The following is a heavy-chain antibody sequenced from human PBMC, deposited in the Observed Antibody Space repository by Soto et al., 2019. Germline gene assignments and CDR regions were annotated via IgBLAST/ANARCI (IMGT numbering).Heavy chain of an antibody. D-gene: IGHD6-19*01. CDR2: IYYSGST. Sequence: SETLSLTCTVSGGSISSSSYYWGWIRQPPGKGLEWIGSIYYSGSTCYNPSLKSRVTISVDTSKNQFSLKLSSVTAADTAVYYCARYSSVLNYFDYWGQGTLVTVSS. CDR3: ARYSSVLNYFDY. J-gene: IGHJ4*02. CDR1: GGSISSSSYY. V-gene: IGHV4-39*01.